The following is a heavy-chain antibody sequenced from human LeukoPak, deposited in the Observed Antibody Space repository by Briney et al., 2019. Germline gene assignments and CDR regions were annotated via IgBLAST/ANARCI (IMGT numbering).Heavy chain of an antibody. J-gene: IGHJ4*02. D-gene: IGHD5-12*01. CDR3: ARDRRDIVATIRGDY. CDR2: IPYDGSNK. CDR1: GFTFSSYA. Sequence: PGGSLRLSCAASGFTFSSYAMHWVRQAPGKGLEWVADIPYDGSNKYYADSVKGRFTISRDNSKNTLYLQMNSLRAEDTAVYYCARDRRDIVATIRGDYWGQGTLVTVSS. V-gene: IGHV3-30-3*01.